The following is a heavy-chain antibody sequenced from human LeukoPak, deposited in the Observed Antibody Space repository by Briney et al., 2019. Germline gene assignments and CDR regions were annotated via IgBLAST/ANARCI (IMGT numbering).Heavy chain of an antibody. CDR1: GGTFSSYA. D-gene: IGHD2-2*02. V-gene: IGHV1-69*13. CDR2: IIPIFGTA. J-gene: IGHJ5*02. CDR3: ARLGYCSSTSCYTNWFDP. Sequence: ASVKVSCKASGGTFSSYAISWVRQAPGQGLEWMGGIIPIFGTANYAQKFQGRVTITADESTSTAYMELSSPRSEDTAVYYCARLGYCSSTSCYTNWFDPWGQGTLVTVSS.